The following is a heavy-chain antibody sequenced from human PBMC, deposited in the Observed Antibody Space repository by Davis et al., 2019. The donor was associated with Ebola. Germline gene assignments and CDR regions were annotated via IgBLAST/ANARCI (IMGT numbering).Heavy chain of an antibody. CDR3: ARGRGKWLRFYGMDV. CDR1: GGSISSSNW. CDR2: INHSGST. Sequence: SETLSLTCAVSGGSISSSNWWRWVRQPPGKGLEWIGEINHSGSTNYNPSLKSRVTISVDTSKNQFSLKLSSVTAADTAVYYCARGRGKWLRFYGMDVWGQGTTVTVSS. J-gene: IGHJ6*02. V-gene: IGHV4-4*02. D-gene: IGHD5-12*01.